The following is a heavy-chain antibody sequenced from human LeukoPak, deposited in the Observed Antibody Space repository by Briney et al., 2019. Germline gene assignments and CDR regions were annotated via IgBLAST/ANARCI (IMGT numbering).Heavy chain of an antibody. D-gene: IGHD3-3*01. V-gene: IGHV4-39*01. CDR1: GGSISTSDSF. J-gene: IGHJ4*02. CDR3: ARQERITIFGVVIHHFDY. CDR2: IYYSGST. Sequence: SETLSLTCTVSGGSISTSDSFWDWMRQPPGKGLEWIGSIYYSGSTYYNPSLKSRVTISVDTSKNQFSLKLSSVTAADTAVYYCARQERITIFGVVIHHFDYWGQGTLVTVSS.